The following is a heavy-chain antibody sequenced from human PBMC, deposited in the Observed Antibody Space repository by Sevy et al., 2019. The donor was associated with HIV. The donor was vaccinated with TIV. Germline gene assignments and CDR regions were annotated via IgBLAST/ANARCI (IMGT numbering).Heavy chain of an antibody. V-gene: IGHV3-15*01. CDR3: STDPIIVLLVTDGMDV. CDR2: IKSKTDGGTT. CDR1: GFTFSNAW. J-gene: IGHJ6*02. Sequence: GGSLRLSCAASGFTFSNAWMSWVRQAPGKGLEWVGRIKSKTDGGTTDYVAPVKGRFAISRDDSKNTLFLQMNSLKTEDTAVYYCSTDPIIVLLVTDGMDVWGQGTTVTVSS. D-gene: IGHD2-8*02.